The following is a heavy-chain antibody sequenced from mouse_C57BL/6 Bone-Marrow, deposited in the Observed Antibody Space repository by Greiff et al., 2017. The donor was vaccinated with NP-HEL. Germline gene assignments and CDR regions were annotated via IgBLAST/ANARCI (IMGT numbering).Heavy chain of an antibody. CDR1: GFTFSSYA. V-gene: IGHV5-4*01. D-gene: IGHD1-1*01. CDR3: ARDGYYGSSPDY. J-gene: IGHJ2*01. Sequence: EVKLMESGGGLVKPGGSLKLSCAASGFTFSSYAMSWVRQTPEKRLEWVATISDGGSYTYYPDNVKGRFTISRDNAKNNLYLQMSHLKSEDTAMYYCARDGYYGSSPDYWGQGTTLTVSS. CDR2: ISDGGSYT.